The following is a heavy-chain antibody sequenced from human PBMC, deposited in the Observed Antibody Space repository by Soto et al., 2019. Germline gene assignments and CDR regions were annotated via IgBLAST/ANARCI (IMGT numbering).Heavy chain of an antibody. CDR3: ARGGSWIQLWPYDY. CDR1: GFTFSSYW. Sequence: GGSLRLSCAASGFTFSSYWMHWVRQAPGKGLVWVSRINSDGSSISYADSVKGRFTISRDNAKNRLYLQMNSLRAEDTAVFYCARGGSWIQLWPYDYWGQGTLVTVSS. CDR2: INSDGSSI. J-gene: IGHJ4*02. V-gene: IGHV3-74*01. D-gene: IGHD5-18*01.